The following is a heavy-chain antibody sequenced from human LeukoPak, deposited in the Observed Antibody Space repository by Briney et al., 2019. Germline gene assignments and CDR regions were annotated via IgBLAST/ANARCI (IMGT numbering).Heavy chain of an antibody. CDR2: ISGSGGST. J-gene: IGHJ4*02. V-gene: IGHV3-23*01. CDR3: AKRKAGYCSSTSCPFDY. Sequence: GGSLRLSCAASGFTFSSYAMSWVRQAPGKGLEWVSAISGSGGSTYYADSVKGRFTISRDNSKNTLYLQMNSLRAEDTAVYYCAKRKAGYCSSTSCPFDYWGQGTLVTVSS. D-gene: IGHD2-2*01. CDR1: GFTFSSYA.